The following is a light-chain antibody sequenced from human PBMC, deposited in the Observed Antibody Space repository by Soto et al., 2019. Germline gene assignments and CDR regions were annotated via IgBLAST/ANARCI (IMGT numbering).Light chain of an antibody. V-gene: IGKV3-20*01. J-gene: IGKJ5*01. CDR3: QQYGSSPIT. CDR2: DAS. CDR1: QSVSSSY. Sequence: EIVLTQSPGTLSLSPGERATLSCRASQSVSSSYLAWYQQKPGQAPRLLIYDASYRATGVPARFSGSGSETDFTLTISSVEPEDFAVYYCQQYGSSPITFGQGTRLEIK.